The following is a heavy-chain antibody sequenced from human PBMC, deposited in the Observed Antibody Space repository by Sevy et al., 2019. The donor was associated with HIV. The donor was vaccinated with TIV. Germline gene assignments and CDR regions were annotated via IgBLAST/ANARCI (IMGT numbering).Heavy chain of an antibody. CDR3: VGENAWGRGYS. Sequence: WETLSLTCTVSGGSITSLYWNWILQPPGKGLEWIANIDYNGHINYNGHINYNPSLKSRVTLSLDTSKNQFSLRLSSVTAADTAMYYCVGENAWGRGYSWGQGTLVTVSS. J-gene: IGHJ4*02. V-gene: IGHV4-59*08. CDR2: IDYNGHINYNGHI. CDR1: GGSITSLY. D-gene: IGHD1-26*01.